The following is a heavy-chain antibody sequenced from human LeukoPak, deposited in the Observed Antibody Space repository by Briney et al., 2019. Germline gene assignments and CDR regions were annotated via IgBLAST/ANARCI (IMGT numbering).Heavy chain of an antibody. CDR3: ARDFGFSPSSGYSFDY. J-gene: IGHJ4*02. CDR2: IWYDGSNR. D-gene: IGHD3-22*01. Sequence: SCKASGYTFTGYYMHWVRQAPGKGLEWVAVIWYDGSNRQYVDSVKGRFTISRDNSKNTLYLQMNSLRADDTAVYYCARDFGFSPSSGYSFDYWGQGTLVTVSS. CDR1: GYTFTGYY. V-gene: IGHV3-33*01.